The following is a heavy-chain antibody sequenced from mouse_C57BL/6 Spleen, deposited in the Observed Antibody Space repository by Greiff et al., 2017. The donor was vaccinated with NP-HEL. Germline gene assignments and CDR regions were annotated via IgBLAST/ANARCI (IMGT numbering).Heavy chain of an antibody. D-gene: IGHD2-2*01. J-gene: IGHJ2*01. V-gene: IGHV5-16*01. Sequence: EVMLVESEGGLVQPGSSMKLSCTASGFTFSDYYMAWVRQVPEKGLEWVANINYDGSSTYYLDSLKSRFIISRDNAKNILYLQMSSLKSEDTATYYCARENGYAQYYFDNWGQGTTLTVAS. CDR3: ARENGYAQYYFDN. CDR2: INYDGSST. CDR1: GFTFSDYY.